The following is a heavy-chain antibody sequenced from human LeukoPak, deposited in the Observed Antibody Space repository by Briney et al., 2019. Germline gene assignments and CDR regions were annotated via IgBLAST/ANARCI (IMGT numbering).Heavy chain of an antibody. CDR3: ARDLMRIGRGPEY. Sequence: GGSQRLSCAASGFKFSDHYIDWVRQAPGKGLEWVANMKQDGSESHYVDSVKGRFTISRDNAKNSLYLQMNSLRAEDTAVYYCARDLMRIGRGPEYWGQGTLVTVSS. V-gene: IGHV3-7*01. CDR2: MKQDGSES. D-gene: IGHD1-1*01. J-gene: IGHJ4*02. CDR1: GFKFSDHY.